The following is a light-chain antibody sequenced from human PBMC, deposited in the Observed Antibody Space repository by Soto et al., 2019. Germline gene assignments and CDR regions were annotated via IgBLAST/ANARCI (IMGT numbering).Light chain of an antibody. CDR3: SSYTSSSTRF. V-gene: IGLV2-14*01. CDR1: SSDVGGYNY. CDR2: DVS. Sequence: QSVLTQPASVSGSPGQSITISCTGTSSDVGGYNYVSWYQQHPGKAPKLMIYDVSNRPSGVSNRFSGSKSGNTASLTISGLQAEDEADYYRSSYTSSSTRFVGTGTKVT. J-gene: IGLJ1*01.